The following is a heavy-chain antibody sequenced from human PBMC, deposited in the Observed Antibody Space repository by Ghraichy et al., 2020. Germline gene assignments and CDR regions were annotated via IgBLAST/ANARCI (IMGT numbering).Heavy chain of an antibody. D-gene: IGHD6-6*01. CDR3: ARRYSSSSGQVFDY. J-gene: IGHJ4*02. V-gene: IGHV4-59*01. CDR2: IYYSGST. CDR1: GGSISSYY. Sequence: SETLSLTCTVSGGSISSYYWSWIRQPPGKGLEWIGYIYYSGSTNYNPSLKSRVTISVDTSKNQFSLNLSSVTAADTAVYYCARRYSSSSGQVFDYWGQGTLFIVSS.